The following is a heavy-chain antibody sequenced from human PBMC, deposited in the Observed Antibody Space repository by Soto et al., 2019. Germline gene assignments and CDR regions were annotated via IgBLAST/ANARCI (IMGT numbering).Heavy chain of an antibody. CDR1: GFTFSNYA. Sequence: EVQLLESGGGLVQPGGSLRLSCAASGFTFSNYAISWVRQAPGKGREWVSGISGRSGTTYNADSVKGRFTISRDNSKNTLFLQMDSLRAEDTAVYYCAKDSYGAGIHFYYYDYMDVWGKGTAVTVSS. CDR3: AKDSYGAGIHFYYYDYMDV. D-gene: IGHD3-10*01. J-gene: IGHJ6*03. V-gene: IGHV3-23*01. CDR2: ISGRSGTT.